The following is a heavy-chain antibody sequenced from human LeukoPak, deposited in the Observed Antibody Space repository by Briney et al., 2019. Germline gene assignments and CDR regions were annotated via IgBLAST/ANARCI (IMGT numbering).Heavy chain of an antibody. V-gene: IGHV3-48*03. J-gene: IGHJ4*02. Sequence: GRSLRLSCATSGFTFSSYEVNWVRQAPGKGLEWLSYISTSGTTVYSADSVKGRFSISRDNAKNSLYLQMNSLRADDTAVYYCARLAAAGTYYFDNWGQGTLVTVSS. CDR3: ARLAAAGTYYFDN. CDR2: ISTSGTTV. CDR1: GFTFSSYE. D-gene: IGHD6-13*01.